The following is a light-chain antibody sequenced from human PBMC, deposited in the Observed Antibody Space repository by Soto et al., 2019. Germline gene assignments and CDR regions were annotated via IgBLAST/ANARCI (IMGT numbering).Light chain of an antibody. CDR2: AAS. CDR1: QDISNY. CDR3: QQYYSYPLT. V-gene: IGKV1-8*01. J-gene: IGKJ4*01. Sequence: MTQSPSSLSASVGDRVTITCQASQDISNYLNWYQQKPGKAPKLLIYAASTLQSGVPSRFSGSGSGTDFTLTISCLQSEDFATYYCQQYYSYPLTFGGGTIV.